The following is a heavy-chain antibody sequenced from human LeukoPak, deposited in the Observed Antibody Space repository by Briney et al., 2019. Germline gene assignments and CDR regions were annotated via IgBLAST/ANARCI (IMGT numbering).Heavy chain of an antibody. CDR1: GFTFSSYA. D-gene: IGHD5-18*01. CDR2: ISGSGGST. Sequence: PGGSLRLSCAASGFTFSSYAMNWVRQAPGKGLEWVSAISGSGGSTYYADSVKGRFTISRDNSKNTLYLQMNSLRAEDTAVYYCARRIQLWSSPFDSWGQGTLVTVPS. V-gene: IGHV3-23*01. J-gene: IGHJ4*02. CDR3: ARRIQLWSSPFDS.